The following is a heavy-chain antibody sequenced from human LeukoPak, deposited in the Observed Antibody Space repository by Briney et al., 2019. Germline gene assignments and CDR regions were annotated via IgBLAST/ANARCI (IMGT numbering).Heavy chain of an antibody. CDR2: ISAYNGNT. J-gene: IGHJ4*02. CDR3: ARAVGSYCSGGYCYPHNFDY. V-gene: IGHV1-18*01. D-gene: IGHD2-15*01. CDR1: GYTFTSYG. Sequence: VSVKVSCKASGYTFTSYGISWVRQAPGQGLEWMGWISAYNGNTNYAQKFRGRVTMTRDTSISTAYMELSSPRSDDTAVYYCARAVGSYCSGGYCYPHNFDYWGQGSLVTVSS.